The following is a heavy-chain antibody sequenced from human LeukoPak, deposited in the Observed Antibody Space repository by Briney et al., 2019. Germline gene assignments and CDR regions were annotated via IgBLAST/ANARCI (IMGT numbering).Heavy chain of an antibody. V-gene: IGHV1-69*13. CDR3: ATHLGYCLGDNCYRPYS. D-gene: IGHD2-15*01. J-gene: IGHJ5*01. Sequence: GASVKVSCKASGYTFTGYYMHWVRQAPGQGLEWMGEIIPIFGTPNYAQRFQGRVTITADESTSTVYMELSSLRSEDTAVYYCATHLGYCLGDNCYRPYSGGQGTLATVSS. CDR2: IIPIFGTP. CDR1: GYTFTGYY.